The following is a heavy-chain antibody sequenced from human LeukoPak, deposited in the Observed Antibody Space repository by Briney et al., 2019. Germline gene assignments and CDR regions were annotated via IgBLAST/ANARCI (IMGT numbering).Heavy chain of an antibody. V-gene: IGHV3-30*02. CDR2: IRYDGSNK. Sequence: GGSLRLSCAASGFTFSSYGMHWVRQAPGKGLEWVAFIRYDGSNKYYADSVKGRFTISRDNSKNTLYLQMNSLRAEDTAVYYCAKEEVYYDILTGYYPIALDYWGQGTLVTVSS. D-gene: IGHD3-9*01. J-gene: IGHJ4*02. CDR1: GFTFSSYG. CDR3: AKEEVYYDILTGYYPIALDY.